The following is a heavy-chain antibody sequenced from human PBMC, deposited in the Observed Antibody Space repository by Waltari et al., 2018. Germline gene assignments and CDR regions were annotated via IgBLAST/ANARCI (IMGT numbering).Heavy chain of an antibody. Sequence: EVQLVDSGGDLVQPGGSLRLSCSASGLAFSSNWMPWVRQTPGKGLVWVSRIYTGASDTYYADSVKGRFTISRDNAKNTLYLQMNSLRVEDTAVYYCTRGGVGYGNFEYWGLGTLVTVSS. D-gene: IGHD5-12*01. V-gene: IGHV3-74*01. J-gene: IGHJ4*02. CDR2: IYTGASDT. CDR1: GLAFSSNW. CDR3: TRGGVGYGNFEY.